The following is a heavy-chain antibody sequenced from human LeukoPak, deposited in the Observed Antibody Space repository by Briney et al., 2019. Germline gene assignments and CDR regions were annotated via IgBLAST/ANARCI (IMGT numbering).Heavy chain of an antibody. CDR2: IYYSGST. Sequence: SGPTLVKPSETLSLTCTVSGGSISSYYWSWIRQPPGKGLEWIGYIYYSGSTNYNPSLKSRVTISVDTSKNQFSLKLSSVTAADTAVYYCASSPLGYSGSYYTRYYYYMDVWGKGTTVTISS. V-gene: IGHV4-59*12. CDR3: ASSPLGYSGSYYTRYYYYMDV. CDR1: GGSISSYY. J-gene: IGHJ6*03. D-gene: IGHD3-10*01.